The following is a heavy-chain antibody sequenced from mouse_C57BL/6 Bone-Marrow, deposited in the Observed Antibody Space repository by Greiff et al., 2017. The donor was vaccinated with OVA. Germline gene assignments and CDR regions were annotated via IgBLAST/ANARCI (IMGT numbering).Heavy chain of an antibody. CDR3: ARHEESDYGNPRARDY. CDR2: FYPGSGSI. D-gene: IGHD2-1*01. V-gene: IGHV1-62-2*01. CDR1: GYTFTEYT. J-gene: IGHJ4*01. Sequence: VQLQQSGAELVKPGASVKLSCKASGYTFTEYTIHWVKQRSGQGLEWIGWFYPGSGSITYNEKFKDKATLTADKSSSTVYMQLSRLTSEDSAVYFCARHEESDYGNPRARDYWGQGTSVTVSS.